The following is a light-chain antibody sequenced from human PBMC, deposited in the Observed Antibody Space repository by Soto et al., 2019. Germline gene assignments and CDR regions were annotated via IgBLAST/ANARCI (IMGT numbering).Light chain of an antibody. CDR1: SSNIGSNY. V-gene: IGLV1-47*01. Sequence: QSLLTQPPSASGTPGQMVTISCSGSSSNIGSNYVYWYQQLPGTAPKLLIYRNNQRPSGVPDRFSGSKSGASASLAISGLRSEDEADYYCAAWDDSLKVFGTGTKVTVL. CDR3: AAWDDSLKV. CDR2: RNN. J-gene: IGLJ1*01.